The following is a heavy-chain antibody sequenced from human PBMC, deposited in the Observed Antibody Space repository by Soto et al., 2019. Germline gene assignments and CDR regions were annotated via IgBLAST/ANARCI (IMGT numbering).Heavy chain of an antibody. D-gene: IGHD3-3*01. CDR1: GFTFSSYA. CDR2: ISGSGGST. J-gene: IGHJ4*02. V-gene: IGHV3-23*01. Sequence: EVQLLESGGGLVQPGGSLRLSCAASGFTFSSYAMSWVRQAPGKGLEWVSAISGSGGSTYYADSVKGRFTISRDNSKNTLYLQMNSLSAEDTAVYYCAKNGRFLEWLLMGLIDYWGQGTLVIVSS. CDR3: AKNGRFLEWLLMGLIDY.